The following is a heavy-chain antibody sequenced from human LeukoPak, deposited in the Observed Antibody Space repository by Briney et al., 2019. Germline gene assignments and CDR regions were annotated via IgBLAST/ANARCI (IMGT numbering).Heavy chain of an antibody. CDR1: GFTFSTYW. D-gene: IGHD1-26*01. V-gene: IGHV3-7*03. CDR2: IKPDGSDK. CDR3: AKDMRKWELTAFDI. J-gene: IGHJ3*02. Sequence: GGSLRLSCEASGFTFSTYWMSWVRQAPGKGPECVANIKPDGSDKYYVDSMKGRFTISRDNAKNSLYLQMNSLRAEDTALYYCAKDMRKWELTAFDIWGQGTMVTVSS.